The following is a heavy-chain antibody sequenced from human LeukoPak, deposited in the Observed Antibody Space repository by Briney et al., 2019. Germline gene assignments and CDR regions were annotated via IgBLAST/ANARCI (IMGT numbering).Heavy chain of an antibody. D-gene: IGHD3/OR15-3a*01. Sequence: SETLSLTCTVSGGSITSADYHWGWIRQPPGKGLEWIGNIHYSGTTHSISPLKSRLMMSVDTSKNQFSLKLNSVTAADTAMYYCASLRRVFNFGTPYSLFDNYGQGTLVSVSS. V-gene: IGHV4-30-4*08. CDR3: ASLRRVFNFGTPYSLFDN. CDR2: IHYSGTT. J-gene: IGHJ4*02. CDR1: GGSITSADYH.